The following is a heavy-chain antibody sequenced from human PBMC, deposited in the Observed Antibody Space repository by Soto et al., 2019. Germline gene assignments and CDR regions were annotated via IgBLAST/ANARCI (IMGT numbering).Heavy chain of an antibody. CDR3: AKDISNKYYYGMDV. Sequence: GGSLRLSCAASGFTFDDCAMHWVRQAPGKGLEWVSGISWNSGSIGYADSVKGRFTISRDNAKNSLYLQMNSLRAEDTALYYCAKDISNKYYYGMDVWGQGTTVTVS. CDR1: GFTFDDCA. J-gene: IGHJ6*02. V-gene: IGHV3-9*01. CDR2: ISWNSGSI. D-gene: IGHD4-4*01.